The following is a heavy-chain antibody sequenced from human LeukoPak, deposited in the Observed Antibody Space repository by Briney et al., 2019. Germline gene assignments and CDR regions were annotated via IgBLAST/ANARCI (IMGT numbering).Heavy chain of an antibody. J-gene: IGHJ3*02. D-gene: IGHD2-21*02. CDR1: GGSISSSYW. Sequence: TASETLSLTCAVSGGSISSSYWWSWVRQPPGQGLEWIGEVYHSGSTNYYPSLKSRVTISIKKSKNQFSLKLSSVTAADTAVYYCAGAYCGGDCYSGRAFDIWGQGTMVTVSS. V-gene: IGHV4-4*02. CDR2: VYHSGST. CDR3: AGAYCGGDCYSGRAFDI.